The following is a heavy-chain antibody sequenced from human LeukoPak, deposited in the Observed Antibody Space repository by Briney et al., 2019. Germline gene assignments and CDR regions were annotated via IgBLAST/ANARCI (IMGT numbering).Heavy chain of an antibody. CDR2: ISTGSSYT. CDR3: ARPQGGRQIWLYFDY. CDR1: GFTFSDYY. D-gene: IGHD5-18*01. V-gene: IGHV3-11*06. Sequence: GGSLRLSCAASGFTFSDYYMSWIRQAPGRGLEWVSYISTGSSYTNYADSVKGRFTISRDNAKNSLYLKMNSLRAEDTAVYYCARPQGGRQIWLYFDYWGQGTVVTVSS. J-gene: IGHJ4*02.